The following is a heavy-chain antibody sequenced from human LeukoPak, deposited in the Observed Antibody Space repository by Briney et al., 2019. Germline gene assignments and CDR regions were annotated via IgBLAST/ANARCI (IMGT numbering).Heavy chain of an antibody. D-gene: IGHD5-12*01. CDR2: ISGGGGTT. J-gene: IGHJ4*02. V-gene: IGHV3-23*01. CDR3: AKDREGLSSGYDLEYFDY. Sequence: PGGSLRLSCAASGFTFSSYAMNWVRQAPGKGLEWVSAISGGGGTTYYADSVKGRFTISRDNSKNMLFLQMNGLRAEDTAVYYCAKDREGLSSGYDLEYFDYWGQGTLVTVSS. CDR1: GFTFSSYA.